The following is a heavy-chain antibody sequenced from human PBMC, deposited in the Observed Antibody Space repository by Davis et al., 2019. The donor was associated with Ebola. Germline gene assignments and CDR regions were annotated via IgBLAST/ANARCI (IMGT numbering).Heavy chain of an antibody. CDR1: GASITSYY. J-gene: IGHJ6*02. CDR3: TRDHWNYIDYTWHFNGMDV. V-gene: IGHV4-59*01. D-gene: IGHD1-7*01. Sequence: MPSETLSLTCTVSGASITSYYWSWVRQPFGKGLEWIAYVYYDGSTHYNPSLKSRVNISLDTSKNQFSLKLSSVTAADTAVYYCTRDHWNYIDYTWHFNGMDVWGQGATVTVSS. CDR2: VYYDGST.